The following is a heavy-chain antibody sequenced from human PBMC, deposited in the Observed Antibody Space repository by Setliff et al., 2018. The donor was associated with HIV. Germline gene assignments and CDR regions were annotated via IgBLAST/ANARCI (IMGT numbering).Heavy chain of an antibody. D-gene: IGHD3-3*01. Sequence: ASVKVSCKAPGYTFTQSDINWVRQATGQSPEWMGWMNPKSGNTGYKQTFQDRITITRETSINTIHMELKSLTSEDTAVYYCARSGPRDHDFWYDQSRRYFDLWGRGTLVTVSS. J-gene: IGHJ2*01. CDR2: MNPKSGNT. CDR3: ARSGPRDHDFWYDQSRRYFDL. CDR1: GYTFTQSD. V-gene: IGHV1-8*03.